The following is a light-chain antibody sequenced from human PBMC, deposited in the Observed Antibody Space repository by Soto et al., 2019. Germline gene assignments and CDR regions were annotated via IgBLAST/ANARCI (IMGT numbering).Light chain of an antibody. Sequence: DIQLTQSPSSLSASVGDRVTITCRASQSISSSLNWYQQKPGKAPTLLIYAAFSLQSGVPSRFSGSGSGTDFTLTISSLQPEDFATYYCQQTYTAPRTFGQGTKVDI. V-gene: IGKV1-39*01. CDR2: AAF. CDR3: QQTYTAPRT. J-gene: IGKJ1*01. CDR1: QSISSS.